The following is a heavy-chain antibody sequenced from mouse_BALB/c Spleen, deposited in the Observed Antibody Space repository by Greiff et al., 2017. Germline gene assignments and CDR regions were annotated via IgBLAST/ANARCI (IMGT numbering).Heavy chain of an antibody. Sequence: EVQLVESGGGLVKPGGSLKLSCAASGFTFSSYAMSWVRQSPEKRLEWVAEISSGGSYTYYPDTVTGRFTISRANAKNTLYLEMSSLRSEDTAMYYCARDPPDSSGDGYYAMDDWGQGTSVTVSS. CDR3: ARDPPDSSGDGYYAMDD. V-gene: IGHV5-9-4*01. D-gene: IGHD3-2*01. CDR2: ISSGGSYT. J-gene: IGHJ4*01. CDR1: GFTFSSYA.